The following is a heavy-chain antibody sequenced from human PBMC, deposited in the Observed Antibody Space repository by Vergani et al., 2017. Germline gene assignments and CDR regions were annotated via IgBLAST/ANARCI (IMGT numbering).Heavy chain of an antibody. J-gene: IGHJ5*02. CDR3: ARDLNRDSITGTTSESTHFGP. CDR1: GFTFGDYA. D-gene: IGHD1-7*01. CDR2: IRSKAYGGTT. Sequence: EVQLVESGGGLVKPGRSLRLSCTASGFTFGDYAMSWFRQAPGKGLEWVGFIRSKAYGGTTEYAASVKGRFTISRDNAKNSLYLQMNSLRAEDTAVYYCARDLNRDSITGTTSESTHFGPWGQGTLVTVSS. V-gene: IGHV3-49*05.